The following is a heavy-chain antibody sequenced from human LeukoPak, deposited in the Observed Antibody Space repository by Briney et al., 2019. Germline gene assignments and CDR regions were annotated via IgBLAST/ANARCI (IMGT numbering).Heavy chain of an antibody. CDR1: GFTFSSYA. D-gene: IGHD3-10*01. CDR2: IRHDGSNI. Sequence: GGSLRLSCAASGFTFSSYAMSWVPQAPGKGLEWVADIRHDGSNIYNVDSVRGRFTISRDNAKNSLFLQMNSLKDEDTAVYYCARDGSGRDFSLDYWGQGTLVTVSS. CDR3: ARDGSGRDFSLDY. J-gene: IGHJ4*02. V-gene: IGHV3-7*04.